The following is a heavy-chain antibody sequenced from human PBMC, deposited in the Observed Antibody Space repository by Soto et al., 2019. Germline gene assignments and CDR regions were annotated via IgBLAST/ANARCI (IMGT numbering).Heavy chain of an antibody. CDR2: ITSDGKSK. CDR3: ARESGDWPLNWFDP. D-gene: IGHD2-21*02. J-gene: IGHJ5*02. V-gene: IGHV3-74*01. Sequence: GGSLRLSCAASGFNFSNHWMHWVRQRPAEGLVWVSRITSDGKSKAYAESVKGRFAISRDNAKNTLYLQMNGLTAEDTAVYYCARESGDWPLNWFDPWGQGTMVTVSS. CDR1: GFNFSNHW.